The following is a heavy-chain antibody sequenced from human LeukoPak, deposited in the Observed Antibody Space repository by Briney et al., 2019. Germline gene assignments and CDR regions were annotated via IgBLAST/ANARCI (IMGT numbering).Heavy chain of an antibody. V-gene: IGHV3-23*01. J-gene: IGHJ6*03. D-gene: IGHD2/OR15-2a*01. CDR1: GFTFSSYA. Sequence: PGGSLRLSCAASGFTFSSYAMSWVRQAPGKGLECISGFSGSGGSTYYADSVKGRFTISRDNAKNSLYLQMNSLRAEDTAVYYCARDPVSYYYYYYMDVWGKGTTVTVSS. CDR3: ARDPVSYYYYYYMDV. CDR2: FSGSGGST.